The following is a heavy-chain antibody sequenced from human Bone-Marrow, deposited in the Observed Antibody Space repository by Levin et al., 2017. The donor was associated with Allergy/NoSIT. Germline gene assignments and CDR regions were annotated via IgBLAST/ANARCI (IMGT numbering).Heavy chain of an antibody. CDR1: GFAFPDYA. J-gene: IGHJ3*02. D-gene: IGHD2-2*01. V-gene: IGHV3-30-3*01. CDR3: ARPHCSRTNCHWNDAFLI. CDR2: IGSDGNNP. Sequence: QTGGSLRLSCAASGFAFPDYAMHWVRQAPGKGLEWVAVIGSDGNNPFYADSVRGRFTVSRDNSKNTVYVHLNSLRIEDSAIYYCARPHCSRTNCHWNDAFLIWGLGTTVTVSS.